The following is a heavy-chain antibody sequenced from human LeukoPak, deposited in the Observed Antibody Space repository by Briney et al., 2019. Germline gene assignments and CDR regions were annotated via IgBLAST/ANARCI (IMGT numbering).Heavy chain of an antibody. Sequence: GASVKVSCKASGGTFSGYAISWVRQAPGQGLEWMGGIIPIFGTANYAQKFQGRVTITTDESTSTAYMELSSLRSEDTAVYYCARGGSTSGDAFDIWGQGTMVTVSS. V-gene: IGHV1-69*05. CDR3: ARGGSTSGDAFDI. J-gene: IGHJ3*02. D-gene: IGHD2-2*01. CDR2: IIPIFGTA. CDR1: GGTFSGYA.